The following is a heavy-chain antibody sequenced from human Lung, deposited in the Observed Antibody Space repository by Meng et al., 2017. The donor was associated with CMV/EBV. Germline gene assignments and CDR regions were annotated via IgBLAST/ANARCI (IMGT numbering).Heavy chain of an antibody. Sequence: SCRLNGDPGKRHDIRWVRQAHRRGLDWVEGILPILGTTTDAQKFQGKVTITTGESTDTADMECSRLRSDDTVVYYGARLSGAIPDSWGQGTLVTVSS. CDR2: ILPILGTT. V-gene: IGHV1-69*05. CDR1: GDPGKRHD. J-gene: IGHJ4*02. D-gene: IGHD7-27*01. CDR3: ARLSGAIPDS.